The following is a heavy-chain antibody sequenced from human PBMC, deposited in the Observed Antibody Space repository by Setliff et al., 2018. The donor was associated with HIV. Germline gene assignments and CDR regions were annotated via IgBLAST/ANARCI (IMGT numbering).Heavy chain of an antibody. CDR1: GFTFSSYW. Sequence: PGGSLRLSCAASGFTFSSYWMSWVRQAPGKGLEWVANIKQDGSEKYYVDSVKGRFTISRDNAKNSLYLQMNSLRVEDTAVYYCARETMYDSRGHLSHYFDYWGQGTPVTVSS. CDR3: ARETMYDSRGHLSHYFDY. CDR2: IKQDGSEK. J-gene: IGHJ4*02. V-gene: IGHV3-7*01. D-gene: IGHD3-22*01.